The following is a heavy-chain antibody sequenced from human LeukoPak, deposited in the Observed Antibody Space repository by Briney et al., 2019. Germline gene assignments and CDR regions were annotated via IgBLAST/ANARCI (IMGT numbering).Heavy chain of an antibody. J-gene: IGHJ4*02. CDR1: GGSISSYY. D-gene: IGHD6-19*01. CDR2: IYYSGST. V-gene: IGHV4-59*08. Sequence: SETLSLTCTVSGGSISSYYWSWIRQPPGKGLEWIGYIYYSGSTNYNPSLKSRVTISVDTSKNQFSLKLSSVTAADTAVYYCARQRGKAGTGLDYFDYWGQGTLVTVSS. CDR3: ARQRGKAGTGLDYFDY.